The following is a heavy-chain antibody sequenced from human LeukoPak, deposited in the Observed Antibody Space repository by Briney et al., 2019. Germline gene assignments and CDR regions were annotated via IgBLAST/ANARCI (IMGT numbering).Heavy chain of an antibody. J-gene: IGHJ4*02. V-gene: IGHV4-61*01. CDR1: GGAVTSGSHY. CDR2: IYYSGST. Sequence: SQTLSLTCTVSGGAVTSGSHYWSWIRQPPGKGLEWIGYIYYSGSTNYNPSLKSRVTISVDTSKNQFSLKLSSLTAADTAVYYCARDTSGYRRGSFDYWGQGTLVTVSS. D-gene: IGHD3-22*01. CDR3: ARDTSGYRRGSFDY.